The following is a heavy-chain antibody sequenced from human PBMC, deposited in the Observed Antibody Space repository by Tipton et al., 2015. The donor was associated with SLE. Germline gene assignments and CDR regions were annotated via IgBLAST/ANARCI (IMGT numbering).Heavy chain of an antibody. CDR1: GFTFSSYS. CDR3: AKDSVAAGFDY. CDR2: ISSSSSTI. Sequence: GSLRLSCAASGFTFSSYSMNWVRQAPGKGLEWVSYISSSSSTIYYADSVEGRFTISRDNSKNTLYLQMNSLRAEDTAVYYCAKDSVAAGFDYWGQGTLVTVSS. D-gene: IGHD6-13*01. V-gene: IGHV3-48*01. J-gene: IGHJ4*02.